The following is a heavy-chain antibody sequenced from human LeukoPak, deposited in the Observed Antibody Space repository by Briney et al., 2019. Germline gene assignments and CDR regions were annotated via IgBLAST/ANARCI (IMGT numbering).Heavy chain of an antibody. D-gene: IGHD3-22*01. CDR3: ARQGRSGYDDDFDI. CDR1: GGSISSISYY. J-gene: IGHJ3*02. V-gene: IGHV4-39*01. CDR2: IYHSGST. Sequence: SETLSLTCTVSGGSISSISYYCGWIRHPPGKWLEWIVSIYHSGSTYYNPSLKSRVTTSVDTSNNHFSLKLSSVTDADTAVYYCARQGRSGYDDDFDIWGQGTMVTVSS.